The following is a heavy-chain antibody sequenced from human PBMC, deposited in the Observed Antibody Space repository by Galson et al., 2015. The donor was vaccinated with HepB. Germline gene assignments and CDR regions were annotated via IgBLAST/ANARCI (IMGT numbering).Heavy chain of an antibody. Sequence: SLRLSCAASGFTFSSYAMSWVRQAPGKGLEWVSAISGSGGSTYYADSVKGRFTISRDNSKNTLYLQMSSLRAEDTAVYYCAKDESHYYDSSGYYYYWGQGTLVTVSS. CDR2: ISGSGGST. D-gene: IGHD3-22*01. CDR1: GFTFSSYA. J-gene: IGHJ4*02. V-gene: IGHV3-23*01. CDR3: AKDESHYYDSSGYYYY.